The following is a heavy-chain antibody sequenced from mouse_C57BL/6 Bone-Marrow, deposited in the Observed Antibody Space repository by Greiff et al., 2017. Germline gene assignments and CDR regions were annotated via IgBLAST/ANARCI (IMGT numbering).Heavy chain of an antibody. CDR2: IYPRSGNT. V-gene: IGHV1-81*01. D-gene: IGHD2-4*01. J-gene: IGHJ1*03. CDR1: GYTFTSYG. Sequence: VQLQQSGAELARPGASVKLSCKASGYTFTSYGISWVKQRTGQGLEWIGEIYPRSGNTYYNEKFKGKATLTADKSSSTAYMELRSLTSEDSAVYFCARNDYDRPRYFDVWGTGTTVTVSS. CDR3: ARNDYDRPRYFDV.